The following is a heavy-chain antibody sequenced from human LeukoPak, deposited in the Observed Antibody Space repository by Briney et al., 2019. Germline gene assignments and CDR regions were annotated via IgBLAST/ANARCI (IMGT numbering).Heavy chain of an antibody. CDR2: IYYSGST. D-gene: IGHD1-26*01. CDR1: GGSVSSGSYY. Sequence: SDTLSLTCTVSGGSVSSGSYYWSWIRQPPGKGLEWIGYIYYSGSTNYNPSLKSRVTISVDTSKNQFSLKLSSVTAADTAVYYCAVGATSYYGMDVWGQGTTVTVSS. CDR3: AVGATSYYGMDV. V-gene: IGHV4-61*01. J-gene: IGHJ6*02.